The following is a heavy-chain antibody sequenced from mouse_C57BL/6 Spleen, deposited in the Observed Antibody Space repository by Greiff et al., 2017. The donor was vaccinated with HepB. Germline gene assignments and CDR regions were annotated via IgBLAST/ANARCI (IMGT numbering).Heavy chain of an antibody. V-gene: IGHV1-18*01. CDR1: GYTFTDYN. CDR2: INPNNGGT. CDR3: ARHYYGSSNYFDY. Sequence: VQLQQSGPELVKPGASVKIPCKASGYTFTDYNMDWVKQSHGKSLEWIGDINPNNGGTIYNQKFKGKATLTVDKSSSTAYMELRSLTSEDTAVYYCARHYYGSSNYFDYWGQGTTLTVSS. J-gene: IGHJ2*01. D-gene: IGHD1-1*01.